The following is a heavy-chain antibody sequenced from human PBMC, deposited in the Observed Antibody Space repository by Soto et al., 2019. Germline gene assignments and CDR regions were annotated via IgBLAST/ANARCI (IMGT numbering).Heavy chain of an antibody. CDR2: ISQSGNT. Sequence: SETLSLTCSIYSGSFSGYYWSWIRQPPGKGLEWIGEISQSGNTNYSPSLKSRVSISIDTSKKQFSLNLASVSAADTAVYYCARAPKVSGSSQTRPDFCGQGTLGT. D-gene: IGHD6-6*01. CDR3: ARAPKVSGSSQTRPDF. V-gene: IGHV4-34*01. CDR1: SGSFSGYY. J-gene: IGHJ4*02.